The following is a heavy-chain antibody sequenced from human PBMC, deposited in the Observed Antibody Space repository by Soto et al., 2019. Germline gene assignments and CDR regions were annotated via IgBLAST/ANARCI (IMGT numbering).Heavy chain of an antibody. D-gene: IGHD4-4*01. CDR3: ARAVITVTSVRSRLDG. CDR1: GYTFTSYG. CDR2: ISGFNGNP. Sequence: GASVKVSCKASGYTFTSYGISWVRQAPGQGLEWMAWISGFNGNPNYAQKFQGRVTLTTDTSTSTAYMELRSLRSDDTAVYYCARAVITVTSVRSRLDGWGQGTTVT. J-gene: IGHJ6*01. V-gene: IGHV1-18*01.